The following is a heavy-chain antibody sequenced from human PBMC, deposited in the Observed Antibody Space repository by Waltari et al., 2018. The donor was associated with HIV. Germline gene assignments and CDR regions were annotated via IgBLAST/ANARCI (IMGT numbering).Heavy chain of an antibody. CDR1: GLHLDHSA. J-gene: IGHJ3*02. CDR3: VREGVAAAGTNDAFDI. V-gene: IGHV3-9*01. D-gene: IGHD6-13*01. CDR2: ISWNSGRM. Sequence: EVQLVESGGGLVQLGSFLRFSCAASGLHLDHSALNLVRQAPGRGLELVSGISWNSGRMGYADSVKGRFTISRDNAKKSVFLQMNSLKTDDTALYYCVREGVAAAGTNDAFDIWGQGTMVTVSS.